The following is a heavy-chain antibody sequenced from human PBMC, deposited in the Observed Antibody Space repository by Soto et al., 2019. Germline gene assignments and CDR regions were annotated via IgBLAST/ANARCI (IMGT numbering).Heavy chain of an antibody. D-gene: IGHD3-3*01. V-gene: IGHV4-30-4*01. J-gene: IGHJ6*02. CDR2: IYYSGST. Sequence: QVQLQESGPGLVKPSQTLSLTCTVSGGSISSGDYYWSWIRQPPGKGLEWIGYIYYSGSTYYNPSLKSRVTLSVDTSKNQFSLKLSSVTAADTAVYYCARWITICGLDYYGMDVWGQGTTVTVSS. CDR1: GGSISSGDYY. CDR3: ARWITICGLDYYGMDV.